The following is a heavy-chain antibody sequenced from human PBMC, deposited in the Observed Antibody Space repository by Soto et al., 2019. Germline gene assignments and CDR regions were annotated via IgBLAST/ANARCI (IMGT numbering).Heavy chain of an antibody. CDR1: GFTVSSNY. V-gene: IGHV3-66*01. Sequence: EVQLVESGGDLVQPGGSLRLSCAASGFTVSSNYMSWVRQAPGKGLEWISIIYSAGNTYYADPVKGRFTISRDNSKNTLYVQKRGLGPGDTAVYYCARDFVVGGPTITYSYGMDVWGQGTRGTLS. D-gene: IGHD1-26*01. CDR2: IYSAGNT. J-gene: IGHJ6*02. CDR3: ARDFVVGGPTITYSYGMDV.